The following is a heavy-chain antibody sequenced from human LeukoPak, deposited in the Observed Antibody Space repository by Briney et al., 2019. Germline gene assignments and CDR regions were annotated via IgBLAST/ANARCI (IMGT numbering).Heavy chain of an antibody. J-gene: IGHJ6*04. V-gene: IGHV3-7*01. Sequence: GRSLRLSCAASGFTFSSYSMNWVRQAPGTGLEWVANIKQDGSEKYYVDSVKGRFTISRDNAKNSLYLQMNSLRAEDTAVYYCAELGITMIGGVWGKGTTVTISS. D-gene: IGHD3-10*02. CDR1: GFTFSSYS. CDR3: AELGITMIGGV. CDR2: IKQDGSEK.